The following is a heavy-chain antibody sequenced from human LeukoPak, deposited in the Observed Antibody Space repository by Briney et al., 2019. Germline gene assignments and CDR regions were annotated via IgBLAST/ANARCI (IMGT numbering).Heavy chain of an antibody. V-gene: IGHV1-18*01. CDR3: VRALYCSGGSCYDGALDY. CDR1: GYIFTNYG. J-gene: IGHJ4*02. CDR2: ITAYNGNT. Sequence: ASVKVSCKASGYIFTNYGITWVRQAPGQGLEWMGWITAYNGNTKYAQNLQGRVALATDTPTSTAYMELRSLRSDDTAVYYCVRALYCSGGSCYDGALDYWGQGTLVTVSS. D-gene: IGHD2-15*01.